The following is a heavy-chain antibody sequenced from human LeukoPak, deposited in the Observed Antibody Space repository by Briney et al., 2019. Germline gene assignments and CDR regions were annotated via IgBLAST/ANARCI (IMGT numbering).Heavy chain of an antibody. J-gene: IGHJ4*02. V-gene: IGHV3-7*01. CDR1: GCTFSSYW. CDR2: IKQSGSEK. Sequence: GGSLRLSCAASGCTFSSYWMSWVRQAPGKGLEWVANIKQSGSEKYYVDSVKGRFTISRDNATTSMYLQMNSLTAEDTAVYYCATDPNLHILTGYSPLDYSGQGTLVTASS. CDR3: ATDPNLHILTGYSPLDY. D-gene: IGHD3-9*01.